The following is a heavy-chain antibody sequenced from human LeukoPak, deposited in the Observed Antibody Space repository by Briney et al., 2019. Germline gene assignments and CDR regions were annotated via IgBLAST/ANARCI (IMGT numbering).Heavy chain of an antibody. CDR2: INHSGST. J-gene: IGHJ4*02. CDR3: ARVIAAAGSVY. Sequence: SETLSLTCAVYGGSFSGYYWSWIRQPPGKGLEWIGEINHSGSTNYNPSLKSRVTMSVDTSKNQFSLKLSSVTAADTAVYYCARVIAAAGSVYWGQGTLVTVSS. V-gene: IGHV4-34*01. D-gene: IGHD6-13*01. CDR1: GGSFSGYY.